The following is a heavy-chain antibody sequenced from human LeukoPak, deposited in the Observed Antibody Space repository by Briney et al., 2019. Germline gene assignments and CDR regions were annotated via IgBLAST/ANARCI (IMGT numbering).Heavy chain of an antibody. J-gene: IGHJ3*02. CDR2: IKTDGSRT. D-gene: IGHD2-2*02. CDR1: GFTFSSYA. V-gene: IGHV3-74*01. CDR3: AREAYCSSTSCYTRWGNDAFDI. Sequence: PGGSLRLSCAASGFTFSSYAMSWVRQAPGKGLVWVSRIKTDGSRTSYADSVKGRFTISRDNAKNTLYLQMNSLRAEDTAVYYCAREAYCSSTSCYTRWGNDAFDIWGQGTMVTVSS.